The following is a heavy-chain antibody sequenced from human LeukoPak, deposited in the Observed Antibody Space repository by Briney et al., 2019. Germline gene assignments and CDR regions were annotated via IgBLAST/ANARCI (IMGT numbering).Heavy chain of an antibody. D-gene: IGHD3-3*01. Sequence: GASVKVSCKASGYTFTSYYMHWVRQAPGQGLEWMGIINPSGGSTSYAQKFQGRVTMTRDMSTSTVCMELSSLRSEDTAVYYCAREGDYDFWSGQPLDYWGQGTLVTVSS. CDR3: AREGDYDFWSGQPLDY. CDR1: GYTFTSYY. J-gene: IGHJ4*02. V-gene: IGHV1-46*01. CDR2: INPSGGST.